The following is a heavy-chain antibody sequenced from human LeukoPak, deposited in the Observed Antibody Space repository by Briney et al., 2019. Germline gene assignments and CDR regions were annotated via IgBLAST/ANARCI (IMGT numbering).Heavy chain of an antibody. CDR3: ARDLVVVTGLRTRGSFDI. J-gene: IGHJ3*02. CDR2: INPSGGTT. V-gene: IGHV1-46*01. CDR1: GYNFTSYY. D-gene: IGHD2-21*02. Sequence: ASVKVPCKASGYNFTSYYMHWVRQAPGQGLEWMGIINPSGGTTSYAQKFQGRVTVTRDTSTSTVYMELSSLRSEDTAVYYCARDLVVVTGLRTRGSFDIWGQGTMVTVSS.